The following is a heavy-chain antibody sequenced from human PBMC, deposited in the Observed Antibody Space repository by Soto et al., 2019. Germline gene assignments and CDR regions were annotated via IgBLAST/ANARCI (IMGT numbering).Heavy chain of an antibody. J-gene: IGHJ5*02. CDR3: ARQSAVAGNWFDP. CDR1: GGSISSYY. Sequence: SETLSLTCTVSGGSISSYYWSWIRQPPGKGLEWIGYIYYSGSTNYNPSLKSRVTISVDTSKNQFSLKLSSVTAADTAVYYCARQSAVAGNWFDPWGQGTLVTVSS. D-gene: IGHD6-19*01. CDR2: IYYSGST. V-gene: IGHV4-59*01.